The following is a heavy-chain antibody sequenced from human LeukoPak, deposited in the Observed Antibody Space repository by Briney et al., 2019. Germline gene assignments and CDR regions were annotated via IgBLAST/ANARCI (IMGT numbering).Heavy chain of an antibody. D-gene: IGHD2-21*02. Sequence: SGGSLRLSCAASGFTFSSYAMSWVRQAPGKGLEWVSAISGSGGSTYYADSVKGRFTISRDNSKNTLYLQMNSLRAEDTAVYYCARDPSYCGGDCYIYYYGMDVWGQGTTVTVSS. J-gene: IGHJ6*02. V-gene: IGHV3-23*01. CDR2: ISGSGGST. CDR3: ARDPSYCGGDCYIYYYGMDV. CDR1: GFTFSSYA.